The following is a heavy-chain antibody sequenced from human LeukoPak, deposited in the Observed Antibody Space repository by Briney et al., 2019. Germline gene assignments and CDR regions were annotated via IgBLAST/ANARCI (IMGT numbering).Heavy chain of an antibody. D-gene: IGHD2-2*01. V-gene: IGHV4-34*01. CDR3: ARRYCSSTSCYVYWFDP. CDR1: GGSFSGYY. J-gene: IGHJ5*02. CDR2: INHSGST. Sequence: SSETLSLTCAVYGGSFSGYYWSWIRQPPGKGLEWIGEINHSGSTNYNPSLKSRVTISVDTSKNQFSLKLSSVTAADTAVYYCARRYCSSTSCYVYWFDPWGQGTLVTVSS.